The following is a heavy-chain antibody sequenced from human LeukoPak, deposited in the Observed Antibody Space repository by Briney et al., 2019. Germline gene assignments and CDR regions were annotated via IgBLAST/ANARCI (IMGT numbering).Heavy chain of an antibody. CDR3: ARDYGVIVATITDY. CDR2: MNPNSGNT. Sequence: ASVKVSCKASGYTFTSYDINWVRQATGQGLEWMGWMNPNSGNTGYAQKFQGRVTITRNTSISTAYMELSSLRSEDTAVYYCARDYGVIVATITDYWGQGTLVTVSS. J-gene: IGHJ4*02. CDR1: GYTFTSYD. D-gene: IGHD5-12*01. V-gene: IGHV1-8*03.